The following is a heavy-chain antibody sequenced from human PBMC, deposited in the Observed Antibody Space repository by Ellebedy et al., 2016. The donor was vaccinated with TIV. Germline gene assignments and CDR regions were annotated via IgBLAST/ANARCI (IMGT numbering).Heavy chain of an antibody. V-gene: IGHV3-23*01. CDR2: ISAGGDNT. J-gene: IGHJ4*02. CDR1: GFTFSNFA. CDR3: AKGSSSGFNYDRVGFQY. Sequence: GGSLRLSCAASGFTFSNFAMHWARQAPGKGLEWLSVISAGGDNTYNADSVKGRFTITRDNSKNTLFLQMNRLRTEDTAVYYCAKGSSSGFNYDRVGFQYWGQGTLVTVSS. D-gene: IGHD3-22*01.